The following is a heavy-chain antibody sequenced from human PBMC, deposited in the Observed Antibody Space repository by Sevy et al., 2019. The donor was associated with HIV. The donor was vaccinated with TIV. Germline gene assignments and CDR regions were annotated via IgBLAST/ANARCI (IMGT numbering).Heavy chain of an antibody. CDR2: IYYSGST. CDR1: GGSISSSSYY. D-gene: IGHD3-10*01. V-gene: IGHV4-39*01. J-gene: IGHJ4*02. CDR3: ATRGDYYGSGSYYPEYYFDY. Sequence: SETLSLTCTVSGGSISSSSYYWGWIRKPPGKGLEWIGSIYYSGSTYYNPSLKSRVTISVDTSKNQFSLKLSSVTAADTAVYYCATRGDYYGSGSYYPEYYFDYWGQGTLVTGLL.